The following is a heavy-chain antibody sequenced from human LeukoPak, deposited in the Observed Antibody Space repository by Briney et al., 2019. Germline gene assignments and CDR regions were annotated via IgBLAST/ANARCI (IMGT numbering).Heavy chain of an antibody. CDR2: ISSTRSHT. J-gene: IGHJ5*02. CDR1: GFTFSDSY. Sequence: GGSLRLSCAASGFTFSDSYMSWIRQAAGKGLEWISYISSTRSHTNYADSVTGRFTISRDNAKTSLYLQMNSLRAEDTAVYYCARGSARWFDPWGQGTLVTVSS. V-gene: IGHV3-11*05. CDR3: ARGSARWFDP.